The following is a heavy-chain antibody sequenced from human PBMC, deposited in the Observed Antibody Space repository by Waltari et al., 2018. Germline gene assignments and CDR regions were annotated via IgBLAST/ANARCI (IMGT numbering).Heavy chain of an antibody. J-gene: IGHJ6*02. V-gene: IGHV1-2*02. CDR3: ARIKGTGTTVGGMDV. D-gene: IGHD1-7*01. CDR2: INPNSGGT. Sequence: QVQLVQSGAEVKKPGASVKVSCKASGYTFTGYYMHWVRQAPGQGLEWMGWINPNSGGTNYAQKFQGRVTMTRDTSISTAYMELSRLRSDDTAVYYCARIKGTGTTVGGMDVWGQGTTVTVSS. CDR1: GYTFTGYY.